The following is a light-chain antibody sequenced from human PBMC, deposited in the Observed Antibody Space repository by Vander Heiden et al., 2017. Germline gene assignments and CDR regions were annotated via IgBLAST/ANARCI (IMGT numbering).Light chain of an antibody. CDR2: QDS. J-gene: IGLJ1*01. CDR3: QAWDISTYV. Sequence: SYDLTQPPSVSVSPGQTASITCPGDKLGDKVACWYQQTPGQSPVLVIYQDSKRPSGIPERFSGSNSGNTATLTISGTQAMDEADYYCQAWDISTYVFGTGTKVTVL. V-gene: IGLV3-1*01. CDR1: KLGDKV.